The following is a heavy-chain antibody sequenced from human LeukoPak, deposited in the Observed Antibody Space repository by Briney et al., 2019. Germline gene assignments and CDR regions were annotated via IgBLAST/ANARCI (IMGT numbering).Heavy chain of an antibody. CDR3: AREGVGWFGELNWFDP. CDR1: GGSFSGYY. V-gene: IGHV4-34*01. Sequence: KPSETLSLTCAVYGGSFSGYYWSWIRQPPGKGLEWIGEINHSGSTNYNPSLKSRVTISVDTSKNQFSLKLSSVTAADTAVYYCAREGVGWFGELNWFDPWGQGTLVTVSS. D-gene: IGHD3-10*01. J-gene: IGHJ5*02. CDR2: INHSGST.